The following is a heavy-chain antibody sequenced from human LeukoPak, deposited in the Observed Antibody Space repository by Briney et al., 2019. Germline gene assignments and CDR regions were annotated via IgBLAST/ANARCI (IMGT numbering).Heavy chain of an antibody. CDR3: ATDGDSGSYYDAFDI. Sequence: GGSLRLSCAASGFTFSSYDMHWVRQATGKGLEWVSAIGTAGDTYYPGSVKGRFTISRENAKNSLYLQMNSLRAEDTAVYYCATDGDSGSYYDAFDIWGQGTMVTVSS. CDR2: IGTAGDT. CDR1: GFTFSSYD. D-gene: IGHD1-26*01. V-gene: IGHV3-13*04. J-gene: IGHJ3*02.